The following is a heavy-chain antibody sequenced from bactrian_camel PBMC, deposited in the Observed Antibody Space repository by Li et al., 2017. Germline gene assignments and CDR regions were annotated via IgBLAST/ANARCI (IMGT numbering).Heavy chain of an antibody. CDR1: KLTYSSNC. Sequence: QVQLVESGGGLVQPGGSLALSCVAAKLTYSSNCMGWFRQAPGKGLEWVSCINSGGGSTYYVDSVKGRFTISRDNAKNTLYLQLNSLKTEDTAMYYCAKGFSDYAWGQGTQVTVS. V-gene: IGHV3S1*01. CDR2: INSGGGST. D-gene: IGHD4*01. J-gene: IGHJ6*01. CDR3: AKGFSDYA.